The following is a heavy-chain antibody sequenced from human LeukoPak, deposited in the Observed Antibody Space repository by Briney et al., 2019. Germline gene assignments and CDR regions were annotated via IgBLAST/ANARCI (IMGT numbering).Heavy chain of an antibody. CDR3: ARRQAGFYYDSSGYRSLNYFDY. Sequence: PSETLSLTCTVSGGSTSSSSDYWGWIRQPPGKGLEWIGSIHYSGSTYYNPSLKSRVTISVDTSKNQFSLKLSSVTAADTAVYYCARRQAGFYYDSSGYRSLNYFDYWGQGTLVTVSS. D-gene: IGHD3-22*01. CDR1: GGSTSSSSDY. J-gene: IGHJ4*02. CDR2: IHYSGST. V-gene: IGHV4-39*01.